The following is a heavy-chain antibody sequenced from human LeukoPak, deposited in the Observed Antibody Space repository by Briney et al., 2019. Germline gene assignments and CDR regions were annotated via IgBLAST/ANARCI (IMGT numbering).Heavy chain of an antibody. J-gene: IGHJ4*02. D-gene: IGHD6-13*01. CDR3: ARSGYSSSGYRN. V-gene: IGHV1-8*03. Sequence: ASVKVSCKASGYTFTSYDINWVRQATGQGLEWMGWMNPNSGNTGYAQKFQGRVTITRNTSISTAYMELSSLRSEDTAVYYCARSGYSSSGYRNWGQGTLVTVSS. CDR1: GYTFTSYD. CDR2: MNPNSGNT.